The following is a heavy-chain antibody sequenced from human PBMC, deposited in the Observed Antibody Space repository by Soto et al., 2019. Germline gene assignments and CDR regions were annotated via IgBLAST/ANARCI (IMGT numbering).Heavy chain of an antibody. J-gene: IGHJ5*02. CDR3: SKWDGYGDQ. V-gene: IGHV3-23*01. CDR2: ISGGGDST. Sequence: EVQLLESGGGLVQPGGSLRLSFAASGFTFSTNSMTWVRQAPGKGLEWVCGISGGGDSTHYTDSVKGRFTISRDNSKTMVYLQMNSLTADDPAVYFCSKWDGYGDQWGQGTLVTVSS. D-gene: IGHD5-12*01. CDR1: GFTFSTNS.